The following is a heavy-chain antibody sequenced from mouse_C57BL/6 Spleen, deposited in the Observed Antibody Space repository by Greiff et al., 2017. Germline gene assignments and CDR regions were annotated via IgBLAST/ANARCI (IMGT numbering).Heavy chain of an antibody. CDR1: GYAFSSSW. CDR2: IYPGDGDT. CDR3: ARWGNYFDY. Sequence: VKLVESGPELVKPGASVKISCTASGYAFSSSWMNWVKQRPGKGLEWIGRIYPGDGDTNYNGKFKGKATLTADKSSSTAYMQLSSLTSEDSAVYFCARWGNYFDYWGQGTTLTVSS. J-gene: IGHJ2*01. V-gene: IGHV1-82*01.